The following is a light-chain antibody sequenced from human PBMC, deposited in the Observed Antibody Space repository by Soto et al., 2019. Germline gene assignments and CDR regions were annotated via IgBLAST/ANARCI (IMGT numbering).Light chain of an antibody. V-gene: IGKV3D-15*01. J-gene: IGKJ4*01. CDR1: ENINQN. Sequence: ETVMTQSPATLSVSPGEGATLSCRATENINQNLAWYQQSPGLAPRLLIYAASSRATGIPDRFSGSGSGTDFTLTISRLEPEDSAVYYCQQYVSIPLTFGGGTKVDIK. CDR2: AAS. CDR3: QQYVSIPLT.